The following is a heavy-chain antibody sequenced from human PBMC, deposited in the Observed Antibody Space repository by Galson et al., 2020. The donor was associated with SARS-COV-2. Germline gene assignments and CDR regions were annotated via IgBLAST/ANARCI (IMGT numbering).Heavy chain of an antibody. CDR1: GFTFSSYA. D-gene: IGHD5-12*01. V-gene: IGHV3-23*01. CDR3: AKGIYVEMATIVGAFDI. CDR2: ISGSGGST. Sequence: GGSLRLSCAASGFTFSSYAMSWVRQAPGKGLEWVSAISGSGGSTYYADSVKGRFTISRDNSKNTLYLQMNSLRAKDTAVYYCAKGIYVEMATIVGAFDIWGQGTMVTVSS. J-gene: IGHJ3*02.